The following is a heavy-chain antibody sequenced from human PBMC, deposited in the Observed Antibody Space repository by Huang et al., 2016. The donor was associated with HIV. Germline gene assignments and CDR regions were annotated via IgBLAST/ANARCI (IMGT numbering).Heavy chain of an antibody. D-gene: IGHD2-21*02. V-gene: IGHV4-34*02. CDR1: GGSLSDYY. Sequence: QVQLQQWGAGLLKPSGVLSLKCAVYGGSLSDYYWTWIRQSPGKGLEWIGEVNHRGLSNYNPSLRSRVTMSVDMSKNQFSLNLTSLTVADTAVYYCARPRMTATSSDSTRSFFDSWGQGTLVIVSS. CDR2: VNHRGLS. J-gene: IGHJ4*02. CDR3: ARPRMTATSSDSTRSFFDS.